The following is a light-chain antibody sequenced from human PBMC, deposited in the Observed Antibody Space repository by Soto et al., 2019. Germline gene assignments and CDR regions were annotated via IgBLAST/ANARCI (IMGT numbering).Light chain of an antibody. CDR1: QSVSSSY. V-gene: IGKV3-20*01. J-gene: IGKJ5*01. CDR3: QQYGSSPLT. Sequence: EIVLAQSPGTLSLSPGERATLSCRASQSVSSSYLAWYQQKPGQAPRLLIYDASSRATGIPDRFSGSGSGTDFTLTISRLEPEDFVVYYCQQYGSSPLTFGQGTRLEIK. CDR2: DAS.